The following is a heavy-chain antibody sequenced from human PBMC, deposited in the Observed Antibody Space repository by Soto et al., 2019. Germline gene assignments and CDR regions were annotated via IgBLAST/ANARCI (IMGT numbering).Heavy chain of an antibody. V-gene: IGHV4-34*01. D-gene: IGHD3-22*01. CDR2: INHSGST. CDR3: ARELGAYYYDSSGYYPDDAFDI. Sequence: QVQLQQWGAGLLKPSETLSLTCAVYGGSFSGYYWSWIRQPPGKGLEWIGEINHSGSTNYNPSLKSRVTISVDTSKNQFSLKLSSVTAADTAVYYCARELGAYYYDSSGYYPDDAFDIWGQGTMVTVSS. CDR1: GGSFSGYY. J-gene: IGHJ3*02.